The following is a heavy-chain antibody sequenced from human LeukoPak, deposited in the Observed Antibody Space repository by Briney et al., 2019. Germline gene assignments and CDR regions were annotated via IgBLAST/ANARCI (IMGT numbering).Heavy chain of an antibody. CDR1: GFAFSTYA. J-gene: IGHJ6*02. V-gene: IGHV3-30*03. CDR2: ISYDGSNT. CDR3: ARCLMQQRVSLYYFYGMDV. Sequence: PGRSLRLSCAASGFAFSTYAIHWVRQAPGKGLEWVALISYDGSNTYYEDSVRGRFTISRDNSKNTLYLQMSSLRPEDTAVYYCARCLMQQRVSLYYFYGMDVWGQGTTVTVSS. D-gene: IGHD6-13*01.